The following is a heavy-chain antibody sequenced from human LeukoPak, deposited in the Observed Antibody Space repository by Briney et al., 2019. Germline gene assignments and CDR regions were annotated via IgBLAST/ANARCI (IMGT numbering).Heavy chain of an antibody. CDR1: GYTLTDYY. V-gene: IGHV1-2*02. CDR3: ARGGHSGWYGPDSVDY. CDR2: INPNSGGT. Sequence: ASVKVSCKASGYTLTDYYIHWVRQAPGQGLEWMGWINPNSGGTKYAQKFQGRVTMTRDTSISTAYMELNRLRSDDSAVYYYARGGHSGWYGPDSVDYWGQGSLVTVSS. D-gene: IGHD6-19*01. J-gene: IGHJ4*02.